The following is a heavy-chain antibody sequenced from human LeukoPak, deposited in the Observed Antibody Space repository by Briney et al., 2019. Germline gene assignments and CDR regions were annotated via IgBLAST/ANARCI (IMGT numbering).Heavy chain of an antibody. Sequence: GGSLRLSCAASGFTFSSYGIQWVRQAPGKGLEYVSGISSNGGSTYYTNSVRGRFTISRDNSKNTLYLQMGSLRTEDMAIYYCARDAGIAGRHGWYFDLWGRGTLVTVSS. CDR2: ISSNGGST. CDR3: ARDAGIAGRHGWYFDL. V-gene: IGHV3-64*01. J-gene: IGHJ2*01. D-gene: IGHD6-6*01. CDR1: GFTFSSYG.